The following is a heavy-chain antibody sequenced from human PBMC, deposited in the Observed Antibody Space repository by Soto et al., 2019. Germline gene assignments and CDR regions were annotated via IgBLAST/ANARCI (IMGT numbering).Heavy chain of an antibody. CDR2: IYYSGST. CDR3: ARDSAGTTDYYYYYYGMDV. D-gene: IGHD1-7*01. CDR1: GGSISSYY. V-gene: IGHV4-59*01. Sequence: QVQLQESGPGLVKPSETLSLTCTVSGGSISSYYWSWIRQPPGKGLEWIGYIYYSGSTNYNPSLKSRVTISVDTSKNQFSLKLSSVTAADTAVYYCARDSAGTTDYYYYYYGMDVW. J-gene: IGHJ6*01.